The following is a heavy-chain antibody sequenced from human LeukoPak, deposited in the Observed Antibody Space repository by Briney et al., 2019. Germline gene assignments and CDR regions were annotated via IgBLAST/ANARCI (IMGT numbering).Heavy chain of an antibody. D-gene: IGHD1/OR15-1a*01. CDR3: AKQIDTLGTTAFDI. J-gene: IGHJ3*02. CDR2: ISAAAGST. Sequence: GGSLRLSCAASGFTFYDYAMHWVRHAPGKGLEWASPISAAAGSTYYAHSVRARLTTSSHNRQTPPYLQMDLPTPEDTAFYYRAKQIDTLGTTAFDIWGQGTMVTVSS. V-gene: IGHV3-43*02. CDR1: GFTFYDYA.